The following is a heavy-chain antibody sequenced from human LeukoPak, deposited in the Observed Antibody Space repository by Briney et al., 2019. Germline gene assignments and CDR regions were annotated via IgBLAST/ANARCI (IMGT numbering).Heavy chain of an antibody. V-gene: IGHV1-46*01. CDR2: INPSGGST. D-gene: IGHD1-1*01. CDR1: GYTFTSYY. Sequence: ASVKDSCKASGYTFTSYYMHWVRQAPGQGLEWTGIINPSGGSTSYAQKFQGRVTMTGDTSTSTVYMELSSLRSEDTAVYYCITIAVPEISWGQGTLVTVSS. CDR3: ITIAVPEIS. J-gene: IGHJ5*02.